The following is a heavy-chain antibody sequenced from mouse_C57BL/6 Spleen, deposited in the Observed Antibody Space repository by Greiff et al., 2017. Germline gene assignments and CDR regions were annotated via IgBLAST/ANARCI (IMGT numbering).Heavy chain of an antibody. CDR2: ISSGGSYT. J-gene: IGHJ4*01. D-gene: IGHD2-4*01. CDR3: ARQGIYYDYQEYYAMDY. Sequence: EVKLVESGGDLVKPGGSLKLSCAASGFTFSSYGMSWVRHTPDKRLEWVATISSGGSYTYYPDSVKGRFTISRDNAKNTLYLQMSSLKSEDTAMYYCARQGIYYDYQEYYAMDYWGQGTSVTVSS. V-gene: IGHV5-6*01. CDR1: GFTFSSYG.